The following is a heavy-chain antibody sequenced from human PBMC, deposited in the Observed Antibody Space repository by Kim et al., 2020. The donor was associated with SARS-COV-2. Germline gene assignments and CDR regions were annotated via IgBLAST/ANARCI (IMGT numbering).Heavy chain of an antibody. CDR2: IYTSGST. Sequence: SETLSLTCTVSGGSISSGSYYWSWIRQPAGKGLEWIGRIYTSGSTNYNPSLKSRVTISVDTSKNQFSLKLSSVTAADTAVYYCARGCGSKEVVTAINWFDPWGQGTLVTVSS. J-gene: IGHJ5*02. D-gene: IGHD2-21*02. CDR1: GGSISSGSYY. V-gene: IGHV4-61*02. CDR3: ARGCGSKEVVTAINWFDP.